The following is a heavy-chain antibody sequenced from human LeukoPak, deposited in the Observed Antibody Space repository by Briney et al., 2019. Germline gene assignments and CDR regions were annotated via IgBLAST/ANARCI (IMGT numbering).Heavy chain of an antibody. V-gene: IGHV1-2*06. CDR2: INPNSGGT. J-gene: IGHJ6*02. CDR1: GYTFTGYY. D-gene: IGHD5-18*01. Sequence: GASVKVSCKASGYTFTGYYMHWVRQAPGQGLEWMGRINPNSGGTNYAQKFQGRVTMTRDTSISTAYMELSRLRSDDTAVYYCAGGSGYSYGYLVYYYGMDVWGQGTTVTVSS. CDR3: AGGSGYSYGYLVYYYGMDV.